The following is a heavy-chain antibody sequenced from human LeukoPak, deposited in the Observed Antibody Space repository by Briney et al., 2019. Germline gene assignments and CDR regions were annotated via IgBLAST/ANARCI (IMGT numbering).Heavy chain of an antibody. CDR1: GYTFTSYG. V-gene: IGHV1-18*01. D-gene: IGHD4-23*01. Sequence: ASVKVSCKASGYTFTSYGISWVRQAPGQGLEWMGWISAYNGNTNYAQKVQGRVTMTTDTSTSTAYMELNSLRSEDTAVYYCASGRYGGNSGDYWGQGTLVTVSS. J-gene: IGHJ4*02. CDR3: ASGRYGGNSGDY. CDR2: ISAYNGNT.